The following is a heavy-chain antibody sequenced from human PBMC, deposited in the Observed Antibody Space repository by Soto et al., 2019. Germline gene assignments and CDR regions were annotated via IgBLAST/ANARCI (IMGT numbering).Heavy chain of an antibody. CDR1: GFTFSSYG. D-gene: IGHD3-22*01. CDR2: ISYDGSNK. CDR3: AKGALDYDSSGYYFDY. V-gene: IGHV3-30*18. J-gene: IGHJ4*02. Sequence: PGGSLRLSCAASGFTFSSYGMHWVRQAPGKGLEWVAVISYDGSNKYYADSVKGRFTISRDNSKNTLYLQMNSLRAEETAVYYCAKGALDYDSSGYYFDYWGQGTLVTVSS.